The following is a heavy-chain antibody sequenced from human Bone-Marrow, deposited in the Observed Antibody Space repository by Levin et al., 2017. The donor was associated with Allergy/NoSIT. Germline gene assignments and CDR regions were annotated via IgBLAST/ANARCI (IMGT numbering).Heavy chain of an antibody. D-gene: IGHD5-12*01. CDR3: ARRGPHYMAV. CDR1: GFTFSSFE. J-gene: IGHJ6*03. V-gene: IGHV3-48*03. CDR2: IDGSGTHT. Sequence: PGGSLRLSCTASGFTFSSFEVNWVRQGPGKGLEWVSHIDGSGTHTYYADSVKGRFSISRDNAENSVHLQMNSLRVEDTAVYYCARRGPHYMAVWGKGTTVTVSS.